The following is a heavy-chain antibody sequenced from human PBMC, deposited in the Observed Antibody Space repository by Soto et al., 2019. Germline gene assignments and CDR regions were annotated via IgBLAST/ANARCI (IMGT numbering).Heavy chain of an antibody. CDR2: ISWNSGSI. J-gene: IGHJ3*02. D-gene: IGHD3-9*01. CDR1: GFTFDDYA. V-gene: IGHV3-9*01. CDR3: AKDHDGYFKAFDI. Sequence: EVQLVESGGGLVQPGRSLRLSCAASGFTFDDYAMHWVRQAPGKGLEWVSGISWNSGSIGYAASVKVRFTISRDNAKNSLYLQMNSLRAEDTALYYCAKDHDGYFKAFDIWGQGTMVTVSS.